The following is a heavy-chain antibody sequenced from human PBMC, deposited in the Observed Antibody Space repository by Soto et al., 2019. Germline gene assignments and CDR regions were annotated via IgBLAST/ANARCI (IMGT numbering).Heavy chain of an antibody. D-gene: IGHD6-6*01. CDR3: ARDAAGIAARAGYYYGMDV. Sequence: ASVKVSCKASGYTFTGYYMHWVRQAPGQGLEWMGWINPNSGGTNYAQKFQGWVTMTRDTSISTAYMELSRLRSDDTAVYYCARDAAGIAARAGYYYGMDVWGQGTTVTVSS. V-gene: IGHV1-2*04. J-gene: IGHJ6*02. CDR1: GYTFTGYY. CDR2: INPNSGGT.